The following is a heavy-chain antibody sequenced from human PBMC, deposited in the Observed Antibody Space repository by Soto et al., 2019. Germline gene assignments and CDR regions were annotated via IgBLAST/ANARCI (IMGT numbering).Heavy chain of an antibody. D-gene: IGHD1-26*01. CDR3: ARVASGSYYGGYYYYGMDV. Sequence: SETLSLTCTVSGGSISSGGYYWSWIRQHPGKGLEWIGYIYYSGSTYYNPSLKSRVTISVDTSKNQFSLKLSSVTAADTAVYYCARVASGSYYGGYYYYGMDVWGRGTTVTVSS. CDR2: IYYSGST. V-gene: IGHV4-31*03. CDR1: GGSISSGGYY. J-gene: IGHJ6*02.